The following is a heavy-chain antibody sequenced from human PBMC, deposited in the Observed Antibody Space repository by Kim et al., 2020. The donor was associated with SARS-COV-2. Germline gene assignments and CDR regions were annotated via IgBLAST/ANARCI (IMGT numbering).Heavy chain of an antibody. CDR2: ICTDGDT. CDR1: GFTFSSHA. V-gene: IGHV3-13*01. J-gene: IGHJ2*01. D-gene: IGHD3-9*01. Sequence: GGSLRLSCAASGFTFSSHALHWLRQATGKGLEWVSLICTDGDTDKSVSAVGRLFTIRGNTSNTSYYLLNSMRGGDEAAYYCCGGGGGILTGHVGWCFD. CDR3: CGGGGGILTGHVGWCFD.